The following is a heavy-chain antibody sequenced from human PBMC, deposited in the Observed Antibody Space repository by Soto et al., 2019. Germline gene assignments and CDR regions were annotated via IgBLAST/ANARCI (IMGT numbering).Heavy chain of an antibody. Sequence: ASVKVSCKASGYTFTSYAMHWVRQAPGQRLEWMGWINAGNGNTKYSQKFQGRVTITRDTSASTAYMELSSLRSEDTAAYYCARDPTGTSSYNWFDPWGQGTLVTVSS. CDR3: ARDPTGTSSYNWFDP. D-gene: IGHD1-1*01. J-gene: IGHJ5*02. CDR1: GYTFTSYA. V-gene: IGHV1-3*01. CDR2: INAGNGNT.